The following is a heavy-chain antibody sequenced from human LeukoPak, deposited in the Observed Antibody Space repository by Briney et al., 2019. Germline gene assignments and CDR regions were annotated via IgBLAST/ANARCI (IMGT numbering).Heavy chain of an antibody. CDR3: ARDCSSTSCYGDALDI. Sequence: GGSLRLSCAASGFTFSRYWMHWVRQAPGKGLLWVSRINSDGSSTTSADSVKGRFTISRDNAKNTLYLQMNSLRAEDTAVYYCARDCSSTSCYGDALDIWGQGTMVTVSS. CDR2: INSDGSST. J-gene: IGHJ3*02. CDR1: GFTFSRYW. D-gene: IGHD2-2*01. V-gene: IGHV3-74*01.